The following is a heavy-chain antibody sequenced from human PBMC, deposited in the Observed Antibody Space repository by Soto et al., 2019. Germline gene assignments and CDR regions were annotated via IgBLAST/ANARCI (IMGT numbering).Heavy chain of an antibody. J-gene: IGHJ6*03. CDR3: ARDAGLYGSGSYYRGSDYMDV. CDR1: GYTFTGYY. CDR2: INPNSGGT. V-gene: IGHV1-2*04. Sequence: ASVKVSCKASGYTFTGYYMHWVRQAPGQGLEWMGWINPNSGGTNYAQKFQGWVTMTRDTSISTAYMELSRLRSDDTAVYYCARDAGLYGSGSYYRGSDYMDVWSKGITVTVSS. D-gene: IGHD3-10*01.